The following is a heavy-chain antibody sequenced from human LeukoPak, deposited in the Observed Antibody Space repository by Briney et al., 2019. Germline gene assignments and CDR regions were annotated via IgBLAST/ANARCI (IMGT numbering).Heavy chain of an antibody. Sequence: PGGSLRLSCAASGFTFSSYAMHWVRQAPGKGLEWVAVISYDGSNKYYADSVKGRFTISRDNSKSTLYLQMNSLRAEDTAVHYCARLAVAANTGVYWGQGTLVTVSS. CDR2: ISYDGSNK. CDR3: ARLAVAANTGVY. V-gene: IGHV3-30*04. CDR1: GFTFSSYA. D-gene: IGHD6-19*01. J-gene: IGHJ4*02.